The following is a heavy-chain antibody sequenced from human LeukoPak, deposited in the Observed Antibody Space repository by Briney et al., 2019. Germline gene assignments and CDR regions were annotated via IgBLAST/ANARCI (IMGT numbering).Heavy chain of an antibody. CDR2: IRSKTKTYAT. V-gene: IGHV3-73*01. Sequence: GGSLRLSCAASGFIFSGSAMHWVRQASGKGLEWVGRIRSKTKTYATAYAASVKGRFTISRDDSKNTAYLQMNSLKTEDTAVYYCTRGSQSDDYYGMDVWGQGTTVTVSS. CDR3: TRGSQSDDYYGMDV. CDR1: GFIFSGSA. J-gene: IGHJ6*02.